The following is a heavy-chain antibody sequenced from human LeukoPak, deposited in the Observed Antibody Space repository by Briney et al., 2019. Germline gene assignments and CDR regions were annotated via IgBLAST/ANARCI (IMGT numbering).Heavy chain of an antibody. J-gene: IGHJ6*04. CDR1: GFTFSSYG. CDR3: AKDTSMVRGVMNGMDV. CDR2: ISYDGGNK. D-gene: IGHD3-10*01. V-gene: IGHV3-30*18. Sequence: GGSLRLSCAASGFTFSSYGMHWVRQAPGKGLEWVAVISYDGGNKYYADSVKGRFTISRDNSKNTLYLQMNSLRAEDTAVYYCAKDTSMVRGVMNGMDVWGKGTTVTVSS.